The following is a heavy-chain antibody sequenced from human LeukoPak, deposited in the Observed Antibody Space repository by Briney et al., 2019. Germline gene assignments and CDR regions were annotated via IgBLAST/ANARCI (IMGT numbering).Heavy chain of an antibody. J-gene: IGHJ3*02. CDR2: ISSSSSYI. D-gene: IGHD6-19*01. CDR1: GFTFSSYS. V-gene: IGHV3-21*01. Sequence: PGGSLRLSCAASGFTFSSYSMNWVRQAPGKGLEWVSSISSSSSYIYYADSVKGRFTISRDNAKNSLYLQMNSLRAEDTAVYYCARVSSGWYEGDAFDIWGQGTMVTVSS. CDR3: ARVSSGWYEGDAFDI.